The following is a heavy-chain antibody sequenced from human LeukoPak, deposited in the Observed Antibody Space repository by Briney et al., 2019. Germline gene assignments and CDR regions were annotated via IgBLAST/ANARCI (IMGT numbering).Heavy chain of an antibody. CDR3: ARPLLYYYGSETYFWFDP. CDR2: IKQEGSEK. D-gene: IGHD3-10*01. CDR1: GFTFSSYW. V-gene: IGHV3-7*01. J-gene: IGHJ5*02. Sequence: GGSLRLSCAASGFTFSSYWMSWVRQAPGKGLEWVANIKQEGSEKYYVDSVKARFTISRDNAENSLYLQMNSLRADDTAFYYCARPLLYYYGSETYFWFDPWGQGTLVTVSS.